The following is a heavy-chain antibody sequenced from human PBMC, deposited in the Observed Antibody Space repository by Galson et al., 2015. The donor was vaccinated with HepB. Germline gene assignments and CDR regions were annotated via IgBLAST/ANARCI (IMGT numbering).Heavy chain of an antibody. CDR1: GFALSTSGVA. D-gene: IGHD2-21*01. J-gene: IGHJ4*02. CDR2: ISWNDNK. CDR3: ARRMWWALDF. Sequence: PALVKPTQTLTLTCTFSGFALSTSGVAMGWIRQPPGKALEWLVSISWNDNKRYSPSLKSRLTITKDTSKNQVVLTMTNMDPVDTATYYCARRMWWALDFWGQGTLVTVSS. V-gene: IGHV2-5*01.